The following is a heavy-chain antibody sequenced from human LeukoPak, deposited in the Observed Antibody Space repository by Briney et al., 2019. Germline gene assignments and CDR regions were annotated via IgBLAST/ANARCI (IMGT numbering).Heavy chain of an antibody. Sequence: GGSLRLSCAASGFMFSSYAMSWVRQAPGKGLEWVSTISGSGGSTYYADSEKGRFTISRDNSKNTLYLQMNSLRAEDTAVYYCAKSITGPFDAFDIRGQGTMVTVSS. CDR2: ISGSGGST. CDR3: AKSITGPFDAFDI. V-gene: IGHV3-23*01. J-gene: IGHJ3*02. CDR1: GFMFSSYA. D-gene: IGHD3-3*01.